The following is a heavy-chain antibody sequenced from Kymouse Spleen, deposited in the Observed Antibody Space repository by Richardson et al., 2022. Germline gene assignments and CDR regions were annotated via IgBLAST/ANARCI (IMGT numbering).Heavy chain of an antibody. J-gene: IGHJ4*02. V-gene: IGHV3-30*18. CDR2: ISYDGSNK. CDR3: AKEIAVAGRLFDY. D-gene: IGHD6-19*01. CDR1: GFTFSSYG. Sequence: QVQLVESGGGVVQPGRSLRLSCAASGFTFSSYGMHWVRQAPGKGLEWVAVISYDGSNKYYADSVKGRFTISRDNSKNTLYLQMNSLRAEDTAVYYCAKEIAVAGRLFDYWGQGTLVTVSS.